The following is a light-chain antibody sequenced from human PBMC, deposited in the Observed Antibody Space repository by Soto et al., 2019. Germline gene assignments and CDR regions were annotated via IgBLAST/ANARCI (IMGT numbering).Light chain of an antibody. CDR2: GNN. CDR1: SSNIGSNT. V-gene: IGLV1-44*01. Sequence: QLVLTQPPSASGTPGQRVTISCSGSSSNIGSNTVNWYQQLPRTAPKLLIYGNNQRPSGVPDRFSGSKSGTSASLAISGLQSEDEADYYCASWDDSLSGVVFGGGTKLTVL. CDR3: ASWDDSLSGVV. J-gene: IGLJ2*01.